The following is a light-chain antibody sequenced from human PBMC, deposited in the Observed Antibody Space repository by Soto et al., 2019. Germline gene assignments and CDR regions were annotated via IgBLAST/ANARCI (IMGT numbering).Light chain of an antibody. CDR1: SSDVGGYNY. V-gene: IGLV2-8*01. CDR2: EVT. CDR3: ISVAGGGNPVL. J-gene: IGLJ2*01. Sequence: QSALTQPPSASGSLGQSVTISCTGTSSDVGGYNYVSWHQQHPGKAPKLMIYEVTKRPSGVPDRFSGSKSGNTASLTVSGLQAEDEADYYCISVAGGGNPVLFGGGTKLTVL.